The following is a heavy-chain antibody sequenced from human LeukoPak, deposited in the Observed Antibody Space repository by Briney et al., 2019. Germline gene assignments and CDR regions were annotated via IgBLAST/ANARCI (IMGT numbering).Heavy chain of an antibody. V-gene: IGHV1-18*01. Sequence: ASVKVSCKASGYTFTRYGISWVRQAPGQGLEWMGWISAYNGNTNYAQKLQGRVTMTTDTSTSTAYMELRSLRSDDTAVYYCAKESLLWFGELLGYFDYWGQGTLVTVSS. J-gene: IGHJ4*02. CDR2: ISAYNGNT. CDR1: GYTFTRYG. D-gene: IGHD3-10*01. CDR3: AKESLLWFGELLGYFDY.